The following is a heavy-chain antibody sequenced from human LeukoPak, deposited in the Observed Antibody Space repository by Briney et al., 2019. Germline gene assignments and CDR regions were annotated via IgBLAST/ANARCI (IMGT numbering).Heavy chain of an antibody. J-gene: IGHJ4*02. CDR1: GFTFSTYW. D-gene: IGHD6-19*01. V-gene: IGHV3-7*01. CDR2: TKQDGSEK. Sequence: GRSLRLSCAASGFTFSTYWMSWVRQAPGKGLEWVANTKQDGSEKYYVDSVKGRFTISRDNAKNSLYLQMNSLRAEDTAVYYCARDQWWQFIAVAITSYFDSWGQGTLVTVSS. CDR3: ARDQWWQFIAVAITSYFDS.